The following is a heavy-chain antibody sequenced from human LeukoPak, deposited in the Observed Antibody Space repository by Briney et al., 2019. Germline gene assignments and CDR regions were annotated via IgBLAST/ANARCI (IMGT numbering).Heavy chain of an antibody. J-gene: IGHJ4*02. V-gene: IGHV3-23*01. CDR2: VSGSGGST. D-gene: IGHD5-12*01. Sequence: GGSLLLSCAASGFTFSSYAMSWVRRAPGKGLEWVSAVSGSGGSTYYADSVKGRFTISRDNSKNTLYLQMNSLRAEDTAVYYCAKDPGGYGYYFDYWGQGTLVTVSS. CDR1: GFTFSSYA. CDR3: AKDPGGYGYYFDY.